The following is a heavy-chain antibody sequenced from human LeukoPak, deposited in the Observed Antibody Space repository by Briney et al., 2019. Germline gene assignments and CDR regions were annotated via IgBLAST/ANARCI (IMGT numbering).Heavy chain of an antibody. V-gene: IGHV3-23*01. Sequence: GGSLRLSCAASGFTFSYSAMSWVRQAPGKGLEWVSIISDSGGSTYYADSVKGRFTISRDNSKNTLYLQMNSLRADDTAVYYCARFAAGGSYYYYMDVWGKGTTVTVSS. CDR2: ISDSGGST. CDR1: GFTFSYSA. D-gene: IGHD3-10*01. J-gene: IGHJ6*03. CDR3: ARFAAGGSYYYYMDV.